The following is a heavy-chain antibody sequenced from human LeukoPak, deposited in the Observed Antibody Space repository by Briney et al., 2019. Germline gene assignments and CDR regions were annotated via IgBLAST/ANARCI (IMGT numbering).Heavy chain of an antibody. J-gene: IGHJ3*02. CDR1: GFTFSSNW. CDR3: ARDNSGSYYPDAFDI. CDR2: IKQDGSEK. Sequence: QPGGSLRLSCAASGFTFSSNWMNWVRQAPGKGLEWVANIKQDGSEKYYVDSVKGRFTVSRDNAKNSLYLQMNGLRAEDTAVYYCARDNSGSYYPDAFDIWGRGTMVTVSS. D-gene: IGHD3-10*01. V-gene: IGHV3-7*01.